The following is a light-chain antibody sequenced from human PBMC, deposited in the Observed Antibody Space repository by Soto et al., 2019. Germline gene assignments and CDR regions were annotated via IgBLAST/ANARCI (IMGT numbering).Light chain of an antibody. Sequence: EIVMTQSPATLSVSPGERATLSCRASQSVSNNLAWYQQKPGQAPRPLIYGASTRATGIPARFSGSGSGTEFTLTISSLQSEDFAVHYCQQYNNWPYTFGQGTKLEIK. CDR1: QSVSNN. V-gene: IGKV3-15*01. CDR2: GAS. CDR3: QQYNNWPYT. J-gene: IGKJ2*01.